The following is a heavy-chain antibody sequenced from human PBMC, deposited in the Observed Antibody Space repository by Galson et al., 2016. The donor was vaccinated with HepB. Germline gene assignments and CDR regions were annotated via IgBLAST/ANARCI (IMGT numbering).Heavy chain of an antibody. CDR1: GFTFSDYY. D-gene: IGHD1-26*01. CDR3: ARAQGWELPNY. CDR2: ITSSGSTI. Sequence: SLRLSCAASGFTFSDYYMSWIRQAPGKGLEWVSYITSSGSTIQYADSVKGRSTSSRDNAKTSLYLQMNSLRSEETAVYYCARAQGWELPNYWGQGTLVTVSS. J-gene: IGHJ4*02. V-gene: IGHV3-11*01.